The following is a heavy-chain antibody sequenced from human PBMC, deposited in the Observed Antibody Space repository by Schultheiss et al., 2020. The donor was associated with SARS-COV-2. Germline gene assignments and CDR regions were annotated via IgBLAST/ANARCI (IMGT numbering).Heavy chain of an antibody. J-gene: IGHJ4*02. Sequence: SETLSLTCTVSGGSISSYYWSWIRQPPGKGLEWIGYIYYSGSTYYNPSLKSRVTISVDTSKNQFSLKLSSVTAADTAVYYCARGFSIFGEVDYWGQGTLVTVSS. CDR3: ARGFSIFGEVDY. CDR2: IYYSGST. V-gene: IGHV4-59*08. CDR1: GGSISSYY. D-gene: IGHD3-3*01.